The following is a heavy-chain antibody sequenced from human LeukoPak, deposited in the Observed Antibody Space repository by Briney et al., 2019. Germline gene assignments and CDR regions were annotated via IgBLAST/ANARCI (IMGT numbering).Heavy chain of an antibody. V-gene: IGHV4-4*09. CDR3: ARHRSPTSSSFFDS. D-gene: IGHD6-6*01. CDR1: GGSISDYY. J-gene: IGHJ5*01. Sequence: SETLSLSCTVSGGSISDYYWSWVRQPPGKGLEWLWYIYTSGSTNYNPSLKSRVTISADKSKNQFSLKQSSVTAADTAVYYCARHRSPTSSSFFDSWGQGTLVSVSS. CDR2: IYTSGST.